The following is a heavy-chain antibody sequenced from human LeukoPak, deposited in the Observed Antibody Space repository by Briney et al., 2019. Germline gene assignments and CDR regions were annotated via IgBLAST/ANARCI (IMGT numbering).Heavy chain of an antibody. V-gene: IGHV4-59*01. CDR3: ARGMGYDYVWGSYRSGGDYFDY. CDR2: IYYSGST. D-gene: IGHD3-16*02. J-gene: IGHJ4*02. CDR1: GGSISSYY. Sequence: KPSETLSLTCTVSGGSISSYYWSWIRQPPGKGLEWIGYIYYSGSTNYNPSLKSRVTISVDTSKNQFSLKLSSVTAADTAVYYCARGMGYDYVWGSYRSGGDYFDYWGQGTLVTVSS.